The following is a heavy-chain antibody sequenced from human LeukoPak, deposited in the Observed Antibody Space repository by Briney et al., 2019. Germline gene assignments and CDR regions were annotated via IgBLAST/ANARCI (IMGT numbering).Heavy chain of an antibody. Sequence: GGSLRLSCTASGFTFGDYAMSWFRQAPGKGLEWVGFIRSKAYGGTTEYAASVKGRFTISRDDSKSIAYLHMNSLETGDTAVYYCTRVGSRVMTTYYFDYWGQGALVTVSS. J-gene: IGHJ4*02. CDR2: IRSKAYGGTT. D-gene: IGHD3-16*01. CDR3: TRVGSRVMTTYYFDY. CDR1: GFTFGDYA. V-gene: IGHV3-49*03.